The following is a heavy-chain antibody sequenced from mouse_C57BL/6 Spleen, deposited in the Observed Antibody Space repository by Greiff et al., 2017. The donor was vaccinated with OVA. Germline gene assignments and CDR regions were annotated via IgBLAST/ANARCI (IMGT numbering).Heavy chain of an antibody. Sequence: QVQLQQPGAELVLPGASVKLSCKASGYTFTSYWMHWVKQRPGQGLEWIGEIDPSDSYTNYNQKFKGKSTLTVDKSSSTAYMQLSSLTSEDSAVYYCARGGYYGSSYWAYWGQGTLVTVSA. CDR1: GYTFTSYW. J-gene: IGHJ3*01. CDR2: IDPSDSYT. V-gene: IGHV1-69*01. CDR3: ARGGYYGSSYWAY. D-gene: IGHD1-1*01.